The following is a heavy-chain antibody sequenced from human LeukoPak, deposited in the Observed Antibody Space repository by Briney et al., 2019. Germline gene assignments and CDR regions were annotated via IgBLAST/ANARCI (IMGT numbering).Heavy chain of an antibody. V-gene: IGHV1-8*03. J-gene: IGHJ3*02. CDR1: GYTFTSYD. Sequence: ASVRVSCKASGYTFTSYDINWVRQATGQGLEWMGWMNPSSGNTGYAQKFQGRVTITRNTSISTAYMELSSLRSGDTAAYYCARNRPPSLFGVVEQNAFDIWGQGTVVTVSS. D-gene: IGHD3-3*01. CDR3: ARNRPPSLFGVVEQNAFDI. CDR2: MNPSSGNT.